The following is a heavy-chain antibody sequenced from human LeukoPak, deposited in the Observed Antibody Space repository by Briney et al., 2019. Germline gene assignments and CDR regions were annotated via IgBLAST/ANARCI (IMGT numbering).Heavy chain of an antibody. CDR2: TWYDGSNK. J-gene: IGHJ4*02. Sequence: GGSLRLSCAASGFTFSIYGMHWVRQAQGKGLEWVALTWYDGSNKNYADSVKGRFTISRDDSKNTLFLQMSSLRGEDTAVYYCARGGLTVAEATTSWYLDYWGQGTLVTVSS. CDR1: GFTFSIYG. D-gene: IGHD1-26*01. V-gene: IGHV3-33*01. CDR3: ARGGLTVAEATTSWYLDY.